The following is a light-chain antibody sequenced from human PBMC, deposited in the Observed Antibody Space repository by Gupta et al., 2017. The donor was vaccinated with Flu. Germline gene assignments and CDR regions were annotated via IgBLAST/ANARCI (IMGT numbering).Light chain of an antibody. J-gene: IGKJ3*01. CDR2: AAS. Sequence: PSSLSASTGDRVTITCRASQGISSYLAWYQQKPGKAPKLLIYAASTVKSGVPSRFSGSGSGTXFTLTIXCRQSEDFATYYCQHENSSPSTFGXGTKVDIK. V-gene: IGKV1-8*01. CDR3: QHENSSPST. CDR1: QGISSY.